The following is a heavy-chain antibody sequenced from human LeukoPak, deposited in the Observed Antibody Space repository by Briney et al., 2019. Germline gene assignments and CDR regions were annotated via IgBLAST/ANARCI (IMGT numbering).Heavy chain of an antibody. D-gene: IGHD3-3*01. CDR1: GLIFSRSG. CDR3: ARGYDFWSGYQEEVTFDY. V-gene: IGHV3-30*03. CDR2: ISCDGRNK. Sequence: GGSLRLTCAPSGLIFSRSGMDWVRQAPGKGLEWVTIISCDGRNKSYAESVKGRFTISRDNSKNSLYLQMNSLRAEDTAVYYCARGYDFWSGYQEEVTFDYWGQGTLVTVSS. J-gene: IGHJ4*02.